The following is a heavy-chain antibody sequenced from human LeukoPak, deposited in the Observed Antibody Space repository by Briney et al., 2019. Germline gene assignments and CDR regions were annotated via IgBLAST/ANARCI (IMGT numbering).Heavy chain of an antibody. CDR3: TKNTGDFDI. CDR2: VKSVAEGGAS. CDR1: GFTFSTYG. J-gene: IGHJ3*02. V-gene: IGHV3-15*07. D-gene: IGHD4-17*01. Sequence: GGSLGLSCAASGFTFSTYGMNWVRQAPGKGLEWVGRVKSVAEGGASEYGTPVKGRFTISRDDSKKTVYLQMHNLSTEDTALYYCTKNTGDFDIWGQGTMVIVSS.